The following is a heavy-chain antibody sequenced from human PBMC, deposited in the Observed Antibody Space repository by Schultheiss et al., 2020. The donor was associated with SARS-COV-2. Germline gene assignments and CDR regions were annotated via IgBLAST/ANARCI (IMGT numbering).Heavy chain of an antibody. D-gene: IGHD6-13*01. CDR1: GFTFSSYA. CDR2: IRSKANSYAT. J-gene: IGHJ6*02. V-gene: IGHV3-73*01. CDR3: TREGSSWLNYYYYGMDV. Sequence: GGSLRLSCSASGFTFSSYAMHWVRQASGKGLEWVGRIRSKANSYATAYAASVKGRFTISRDDSKNTAYLQMNSLKTEDTAVYYCTREGSSWLNYYYYGMDVWGQGTTVTVSS.